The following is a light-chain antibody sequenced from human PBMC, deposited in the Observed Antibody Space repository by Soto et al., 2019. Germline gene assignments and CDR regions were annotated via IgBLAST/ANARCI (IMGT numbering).Light chain of an antibody. CDR2: AAS. Sequence: EIVLTQSPGTLSLSPGERATLSCRASQSVYNNYLAWYQHKPGQAPRLLIYAASSRATGIPDRVSGSGSGTDFTLTISRLEPEDVFWYLCPHSNYPLWTF. V-gene: IGKV3-20*01. CDR1: QSVYNNY. CDR3: PHSNYPLWT. J-gene: IGKJ1*01.